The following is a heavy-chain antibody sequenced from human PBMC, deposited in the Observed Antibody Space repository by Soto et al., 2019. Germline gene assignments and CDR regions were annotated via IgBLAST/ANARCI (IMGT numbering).Heavy chain of an antibody. Sequence: ASVKVSCKASGGTFSSYTISWVRQAPGQGLEWMGRIIPILGIANYAQKFQGRVTITADKSTSTAYMELSSLRSEDTAVYYCARDGFSNGSGSYYKETYYYYMDVWGKGTTVTVSS. CDR2: IIPILGIA. J-gene: IGHJ6*03. D-gene: IGHD3-10*01. CDR1: GGTFSSYT. CDR3: ARDGFSNGSGSYYKETYYYYMDV. V-gene: IGHV1-69*04.